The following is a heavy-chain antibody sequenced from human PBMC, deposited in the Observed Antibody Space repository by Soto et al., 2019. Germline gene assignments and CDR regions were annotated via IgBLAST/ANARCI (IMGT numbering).Heavy chain of an antibody. CDR3: ARVLGYSNYYYYYMDV. CDR1: GGSISSYY. V-gene: IGHV4-59*01. J-gene: IGHJ6*03. Sequence: QVQLQESGPGPVKPSETLSLTCTVSGGSISSYYWSWIRQPPGKGLEWIGYIYYSGSTNYNPSLKSRVTISVDTSKNQFSLKLSSVTAADTAVYYCARVLGYSNYYYYYMDVWGKGTTVTVSS. D-gene: IGHD4-4*01. CDR2: IYYSGST.